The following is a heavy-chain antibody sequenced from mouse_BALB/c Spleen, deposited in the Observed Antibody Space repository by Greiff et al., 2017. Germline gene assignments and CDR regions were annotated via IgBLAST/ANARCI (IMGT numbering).Heavy chain of an antibody. D-gene: IGHD1-1*02. CDR1: GYTFTSYW. CDR3: ARSGGGYYFDY. J-gene: IGHJ2*01. Sequence: QVQLQQPGAELVKPGAPVKLSCKASGYTFTSYWMNWVKQRPGRGLEWIGRIDPSDSETHYNQKFKDKAKLTVDKSSSTAYIKLSSLTSEDSAVYYCARSGGGYYFDYWGQGTTRTVSS. V-gene: IGHV1-69*02. CDR2: IDPSDSET.